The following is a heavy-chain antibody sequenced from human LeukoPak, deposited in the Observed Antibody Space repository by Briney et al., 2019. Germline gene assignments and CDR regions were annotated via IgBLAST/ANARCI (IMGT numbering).Heavy chain of an antibody. CDR2: INAGNGNT. J-gene: IGHJ4*02. CDR1: GYTFTTYA. D-gene: IGHD2/OR15-2a*01. CDR3: ARGGSTCLDY. V-gene: IGHV1-3*01. Sequence: ASVKVSCKASGYTFTTYAMHWVRQAPGQGLEWMGWINAGNGNTKYSQKFQGRVTFTRDTSASTAYMELSSLRSEDTAVYYSARGGSTCLDYWGQGTLVTVSS.